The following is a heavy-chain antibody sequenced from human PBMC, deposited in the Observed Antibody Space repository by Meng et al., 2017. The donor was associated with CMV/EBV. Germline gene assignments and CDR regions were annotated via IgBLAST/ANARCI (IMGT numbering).Heavy chain of an antibody. CDR2: INSDGSRT. V-gene: IGHV3-74*01. J-gene: IGHJ3*02. D-gene: IGHD3-10*01. Sequence: GGSLRLSCAGLGFTFSRYWMHWVRQAPGKGLVWVSRINSDGSRTRDADSVKGRFTISRDNAKNTLYLQMTGLRADDTAVYYCAREPGRGAFDIWGQGTMVTVSS. CDR3: AREPGRGAFDI. CDR1: GFTFSRYW.